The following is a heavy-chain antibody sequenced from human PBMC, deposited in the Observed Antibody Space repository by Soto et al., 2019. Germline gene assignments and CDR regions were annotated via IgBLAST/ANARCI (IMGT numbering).Heavy chain of an antibody. CDR2: TFFRSKLSN. CDR1: VDNFSNNTAS. CDR3: VKGENVGAYTAYAFAP. Sequence: SPTLSLTCAISVDNFSNNTASCGWVRQSPSRGLEWLGRTFFRSKLSNDYAGSGKTRIIINPDTSQNQVSLQLNSVTPEDTALYYCVKGENVGAYTAYAFAPWGQGPRATVSP. D-gene: IGHD3-3*01. V-gene: IGHV6-1*01. J-gene: IGHJ5*02.